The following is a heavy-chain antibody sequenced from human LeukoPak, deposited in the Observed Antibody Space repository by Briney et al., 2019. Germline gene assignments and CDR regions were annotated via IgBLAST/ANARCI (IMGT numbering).Heavy chain of an antibody. J-gene: IGHJ4*02. D-gene: IGHD5-18*01. Sequence: SETLSLTCTVSGYSISSGYYWGWIRQPPGKGLEWIGSMYHSGGTYDNPSLQSRVTISVDTSKNQFSLKLSSVTAADTAVYYCARVQGWAAMGPFDYWGQGTLVTVSS. CDR2: MYHSGGT. V-gene: IGHV4-38-2*02. CDR1: GYSISSGYY. CDR3: ARVQGWAAMGPFDY.